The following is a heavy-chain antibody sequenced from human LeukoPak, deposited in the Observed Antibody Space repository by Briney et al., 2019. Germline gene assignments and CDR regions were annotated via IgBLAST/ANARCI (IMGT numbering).Heavy chain of an antibody. CDR2: ISGGRDYI. Sequence: PGGSLRLSCAASGFTFSRYTMNWVRQAPGKGLEWVSSISGGRDYIYYADSVKGRFTISRDNAKNSLYLQMNSLRAEDTAVYYCASDSGSTLDYWGQGTLVTVSS. CDR3: ASDSGSTLDY. CDR1: GFTFSRYT. V-gene: IGHV3-21*01. D-gene: IGHD1-26*01. J-gene: IGHJ4*02.